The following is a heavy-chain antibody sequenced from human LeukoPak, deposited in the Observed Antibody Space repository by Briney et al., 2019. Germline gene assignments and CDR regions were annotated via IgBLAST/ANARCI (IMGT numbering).Heavy chain of an antibody. V-gene: IGHV3-7*04. CDR3: ARGSFYAFGI. J-gene: IGHJ3*02. Sequence: GGSLRLSCSASGFSFSSYWMTWVRQAPGKGLEWVADIQQDGSEKYYVDSVRGRFTISRDNAKNLLFLQMNSLRAEDTAVYYCARGSFYAFGIWGRGTLVTVSS. CDR1: GFSFSSYW. CDR2: IQQDGSEK.